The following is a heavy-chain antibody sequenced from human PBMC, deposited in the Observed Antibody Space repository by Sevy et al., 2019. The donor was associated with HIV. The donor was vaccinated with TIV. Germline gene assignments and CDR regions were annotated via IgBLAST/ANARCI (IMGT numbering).Heavy chain of an antibody. Sequence: GRSLRLSCATSGFTFSTYSMNWVRQAPGKGLEWVSSISRSSTYICYTDSVKGRFTLSRDNARNSLYLQMNGLRVDDTAVYYCARDSGYTGYDWGQGTLVTVSS. CDR1: GFTFSTYS. CDR2: ISRSSTYI. D-gene: IGHD5-12*01. V-gene: IGHV3-21*01. CDR3: ARDSGYTGYD. J-gene: IGHJ4*02.